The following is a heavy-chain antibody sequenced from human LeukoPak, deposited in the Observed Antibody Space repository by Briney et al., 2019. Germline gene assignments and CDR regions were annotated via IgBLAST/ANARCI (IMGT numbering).Heavy chain of an antibody. CDR1: GFTFSSYS. CDR2: ISSSSSYI. Sequence: GGSLRLSCAASGFTFSSYSMNWVRQAPGKGLECVSSISSSSSYIYYADSVKGRFTISRDNAKNSLYLQMNSLRAEDTAVYYCARARYYYDRDAFDIWGQGTMVTVSS. J-gene: IGHJ3*02. V-gene: IGHV3-21*01. D-gene: IGHD3-22*01. CDR3: ARARYYYDRDAFDI.